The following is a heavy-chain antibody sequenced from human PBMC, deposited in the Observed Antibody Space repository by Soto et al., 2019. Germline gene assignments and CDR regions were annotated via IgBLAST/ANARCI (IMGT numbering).Heavy chain of an antibody. J-gene: IGHJ6*02. CDR1: GGAFSSYT. V-gene: IGHV1-69*04. Sequence: SVKVSCKASGGAFSSYTISWVRQATGQGLEWMGRIIPILGIANYAQKFQGRVTITADKSTSTAYMELSSLRSEDTAVYYCARDQSDIVVVPAAIVLGEFKNYYYYYGMDVWGQGTTVTVSS. D-gene: IGHD2-2*01. CDR3: ARDQSDIVVVPAAIVLGEFKNYYYYYGMDV. CDR2: IIPILGIA.